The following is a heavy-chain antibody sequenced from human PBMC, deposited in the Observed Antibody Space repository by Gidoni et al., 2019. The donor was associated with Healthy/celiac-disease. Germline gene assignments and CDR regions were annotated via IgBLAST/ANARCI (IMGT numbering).Heavy chain of an antibody. Sequence: GGSISSYYWSWIRQPPGKGLEWIGYIYYSGSTNYNPSLKSRVTISVDTSKNQFSLKLSSVTAADTAVYYCARASLGYCSSTSCYELDYWGQGTLVTVSS. V-gene: IGHV4-59*01. J-gene: IGHJ4*02. CDR1: GGSISSYY. CDR3: ARASLGYCSSTSCYELDY. CDR2: IYYSGST. D-gene: IGHD2-2*01.